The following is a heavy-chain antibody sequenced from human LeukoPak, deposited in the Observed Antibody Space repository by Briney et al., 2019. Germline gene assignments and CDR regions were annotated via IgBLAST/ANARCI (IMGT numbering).Heavy chain of an antibody. Sequence: SETPSLTCTVSGSSISSAYYWAWIRQPPGKGLEWIGSVYHSGSTYSNPSLKSRLTMSVDTSKNQFSLKLSSVTAADTAVYYCARDNTGFSPNWFDPWGQGTLVTVSS. CDR2: VYHSGST. J-gene: IGHJ5*02. V-gene: IGHV4-38-2*02. CDR1: GSSISSAYY. CDR3: ARDNTGFSPNWFDP. D-gene: IGHD5-18*01.